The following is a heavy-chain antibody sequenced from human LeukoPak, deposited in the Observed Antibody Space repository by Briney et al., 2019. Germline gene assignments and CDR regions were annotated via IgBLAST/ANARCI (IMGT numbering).Heavy chain of an antibody. J-gene: IGHJ4*02. D-gene: IGHD3-22*01. CDR1: GFSFSLYA. CDR3: ARCASSSWYLRFLEY. CDR2: ISHDGSDI. V-gene: IGHV3-30*03. Sequence: GGSLRLSCAVSGFSFSLYAIHWVRQAPGKGLEWVALISHDGSDIRYADSVKGRFTISRDNSNNTLYLQMNSLRAEDTAVYYCARCASSSWYLRFLEYWGQGTLVTVSS.